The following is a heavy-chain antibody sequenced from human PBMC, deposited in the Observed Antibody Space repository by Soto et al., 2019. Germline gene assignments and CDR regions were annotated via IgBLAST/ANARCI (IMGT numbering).Heavy chain of an antibody. CDR1: GYTFTSYY. Sequence: ASVKVSCKASGYTFTSYYMHWVRQASGQGLEWMGIINPSGGSTNYAQKLQGRVTMTTDTSTSTVYMELNSLRYEDTAVYYCARPPYPGCINADCYPHDYWGQGTLVTVSS. CDR3: ARPPYPGCINADCYPHDY. J-gene: IGHJ4*02. D-gene: IGHD2-21*02. V-gene: IGHV1-46*01. CDR2: INPSGGST.